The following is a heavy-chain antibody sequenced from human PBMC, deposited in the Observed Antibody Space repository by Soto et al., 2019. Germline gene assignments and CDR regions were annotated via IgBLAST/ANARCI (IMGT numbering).Heavy chain of an antibody. CDR2: INPKSGGT. CDR3: ANGLGKCCGSAGFDY. V-gene: IGHV1-2*02. D-gene: IGHD1-26*01. CDR1: RYTFTVYY. J-gene: IGHJ4*02. Sequence: ASVKVSCKASRYTFTVYYIHCVRQAPGQGVEWMGWINPKSGGTVYLQKFQGRVTKTWDTYISTADMSLTRLRSDGTAVYYCANGLGKCCGSAGFDYWGQGTLVTVSS.